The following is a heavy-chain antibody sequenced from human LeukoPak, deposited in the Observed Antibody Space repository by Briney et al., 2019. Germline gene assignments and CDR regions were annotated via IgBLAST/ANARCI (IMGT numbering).Heavy chain of an antibody. D-gene: IGHD1-26*01. CDR2: IKQDGSEK. V-gene: IGHV3-7*01. Sequence: GGSLRLSCAASGFTFSSYWMSWVRQAPGKGLEWVANIKQDGSEKYYVDSVKGRFTISRDNAKNSLYLQMNSLRAEDTAVYYCARGHWYSGSYPFDYWGQGTLVTVSS. CDR1: GFTFSSYW. CDR3: ARGHWYSGSYPFDY. J-gene: IGHJ4*02.